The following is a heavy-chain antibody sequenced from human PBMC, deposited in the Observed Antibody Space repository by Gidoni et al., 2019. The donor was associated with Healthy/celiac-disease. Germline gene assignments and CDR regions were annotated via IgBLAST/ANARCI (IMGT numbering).Heavy chain of an antibody. V-gene: IGHV3-74*01. J-gene: IGHJ6*02. CDR1: GLTLRSYW. CDR3: ARDFRDVRYFDWLPSGMDV. CDR2: INSDGSST. D-gene: IGHD3-9*01. Sequence: EVQLVESGGGLVQPGGSLRLSCAASGLTLRSYWLHWVHQAPGKGLVWVSRINSDGSSTSYADSVKGRFTISRDNAKNTLYLQMNSLRAEDTAVYYCARDFRDVRYFDWLPSGMDVWGQGTTVTVSS.